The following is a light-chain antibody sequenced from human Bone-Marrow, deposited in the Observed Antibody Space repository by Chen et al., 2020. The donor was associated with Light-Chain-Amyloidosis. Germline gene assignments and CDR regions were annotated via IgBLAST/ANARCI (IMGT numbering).Light chain of an antibody. J-gene: IGLJ3*02. Sequence: SYVLTQPSSVSVAPGHTATNAGGGNNIGSTSVHWYQQTPGQPPLLVVYNDSDRPSGIPERLSGSNSGNTATLTISRVEAGDEADYYCQVWDRSSDRPVFGGGTKLTVL. CDR2: NDS. CDR3: QVWDRSSDRPV. CDR1: NIGSTS. V-gene: IGLV3-21*02.